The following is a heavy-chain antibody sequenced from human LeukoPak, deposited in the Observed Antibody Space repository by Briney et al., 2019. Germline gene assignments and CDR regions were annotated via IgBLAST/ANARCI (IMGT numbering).Heavy chain of an antibody. CDR1: GGSISSYY. J-gene: IGHJ6*02. D-gene: IGHD3-10*01. V-gene: IGHV4-59*01. CDR2: IYYSGST. Sequence: SETLSITCTVSGGSISSYYWSWIRQPPGKGLEWIGYIYYSGSTNYNPSLKSRVTISVDTSKNQFSLKLSSVTAADTAVYYCAREGVNGMDVWGQGTTVTVFS. CDR3: AREGVNGMDV.